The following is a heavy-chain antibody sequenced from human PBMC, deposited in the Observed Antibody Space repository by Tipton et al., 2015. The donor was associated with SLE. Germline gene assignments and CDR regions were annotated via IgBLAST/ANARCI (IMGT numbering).Heavy chain of an antibody. J-gene: IGHJ2*01. Sequence: GSLRLSCAASGFAFRNYGMHWVRQAPGKGLEWVAFVRYGEIDRYYADSVKGRFTISRSDSKNTLYLQMNSLRGDDTAIYYCAKDHKDGYNSDFYFDLWGRGTLVTVSS. V-gene: IGHV3-30*02. CDR1: GFAFRNYG. CDR3: AKDHKDGYNSDFYFDL. D-gene: IGHD5-24*01. CDR2: VRYGEIDR.